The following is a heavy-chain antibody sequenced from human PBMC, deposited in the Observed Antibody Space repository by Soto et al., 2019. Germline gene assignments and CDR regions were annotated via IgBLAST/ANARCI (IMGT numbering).Heavy chain of an antibody. Sequence: LSRTCTVSGGSISSGGCYWYWNRQHPGKGLEWIGYIYYIGGTYYNPSLKSRVTISLDTSKNQFSLKLSSVTSADTAVYYCARSVFPWGQGTLVTVSS. CDR2: IYYIGGT. CDR1: GGSISSGGCY. CDR3: ARSVFP. V-gene: IGHV4-31*03. J-gene: IGHJ5*02.